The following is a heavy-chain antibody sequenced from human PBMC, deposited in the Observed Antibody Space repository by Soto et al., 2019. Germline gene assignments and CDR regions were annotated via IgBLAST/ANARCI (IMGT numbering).Heavy chain of an antibody. D-gene: IGHD2-21*02. Sequence: SETLSLTCTVSGGSITDYSWVWIRQPAGKGLEWIGRIFSSGSTNYNPFLKGRITMSLDTSKNQFSLKLNSATATDTAVYFRARDQGVVVTADNWFDPWGQGILVTVSS. J-gene: IGHJ5*02. CDR3: ARDQGVVVTADNWFDP. V-gene: IGHV4-4*07. CDR1: GGSITDYS. CDR2: IFSSGST.